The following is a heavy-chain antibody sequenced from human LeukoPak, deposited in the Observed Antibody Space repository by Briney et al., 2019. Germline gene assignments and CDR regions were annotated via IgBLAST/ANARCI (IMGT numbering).Heavy chain of an antibody. CDR2: ISTSSSYI. V-gene: IGHV3-21*01. Sequence: GGSLRLSCAASGLTFSGYSMNWVRRAPGMGLEWVSSISTSSSYIYYADSVKGRFTISRDNAKNSLYLQMNSLRAEDTAVYYCAREYSGCGDFDYWGQGTLVTVSS. CDR3: AREYSGCGDFDY. CDR1: GLTFSGYS. D-gene: IGHD5-12*01. J-gene: IGHJ4*02.